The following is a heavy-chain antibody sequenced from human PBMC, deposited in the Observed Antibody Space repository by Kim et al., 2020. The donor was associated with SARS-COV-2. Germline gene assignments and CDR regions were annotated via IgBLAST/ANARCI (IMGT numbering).Heavy chain of an antibody. CDR1: GFTVSSNY. Sequence: GGSLRLSCAASGFTVSSNYMSWVRQAPGKGLEGVSVIYSGGSTYYADSVKGRFTISRDNSKNTLYLQMNSLRAEDTAVYYCARDHRGSGSYGDWYFDLWGRGTLVTVSS. V-gene: IGHV3-53*01. D-gene: IGHD3-10*01. CDR2: IYSGGST. CDR3: ARDHRGSGSYGDWYFDL. J-gene: IGHJ2*01.